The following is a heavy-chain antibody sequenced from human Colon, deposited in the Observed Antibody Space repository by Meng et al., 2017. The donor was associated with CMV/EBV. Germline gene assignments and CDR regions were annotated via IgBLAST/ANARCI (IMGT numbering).Heavy chain of an antibody. J-gene: IGHJ6*02. CDR2: ISYDGSNK. CDR1: GFNFNSYA. D-gene: IGHD2-15*01. Sequence: GGSLRLSCTASGFNFNSYALNWVRQAPGKGLEWVAVISYDGSNKYYADSVKGRFTISRDNSKNTLYLQMNSLRAEDTAVYYCARDGQVKLLHGYGMDVWGQGPTVPFSS. V-gene: IGHV3-30-3*01. CDR3: ARDGQVKLLHGYGMDV.